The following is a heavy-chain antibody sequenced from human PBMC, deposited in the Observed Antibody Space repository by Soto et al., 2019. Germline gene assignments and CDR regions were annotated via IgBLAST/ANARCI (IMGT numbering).Heavy chain of an antibody. Sequence: SETLSLTCTVSCDSIYSRGYFWGWIRQPPGKGLEWIGSIYHSGTTYYTPSLKSRVTISVDTSKNQFSLKLNSVTAADTAVYYCARGPSGDKVDYWGQGIQVTVSS. CDR1: CDSIYSRGYF. J-gene: IGHJ4*02. CDR3: ARGPSGDKVDY. D-gene: IGHD7-27*01. CDR2: IYHSGTT. V-gene: IGHV4-39*01.